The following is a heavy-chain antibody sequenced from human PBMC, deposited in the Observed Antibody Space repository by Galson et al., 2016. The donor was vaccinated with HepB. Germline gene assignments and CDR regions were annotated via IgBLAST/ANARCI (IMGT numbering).Heavy chain of an antibody. Sequence: SLRLSCAASGFTVSGDYMSWVRQAPGKGLEWVSVIYNDGRTIYAESVTGRFTISRDNSKNMVYLEVSSLRAEDTAVYYCARVIVSGYDFRFDPWGQGTLVTVSS. J-gene: IGHJ5*02. D-gene: IGHD3-3*01. CDR2: IYNDGRT. CDR3: ARVIVSGYDFRFDP. V-gene: IGHV3-53*01. CDR1: GFTVSGDY.